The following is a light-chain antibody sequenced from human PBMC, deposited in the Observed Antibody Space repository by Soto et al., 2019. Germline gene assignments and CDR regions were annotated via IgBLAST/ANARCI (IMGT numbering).Light chain of an antibody. CDR1: QSISSY. Sequence: DIQMTQSPSSLSASVGDRVTITCRASQSISSYLNWYQRKPWKAPNLLNYAASSFQSGVPSRFSGSGSGTDFTLTKSSLQPEYFAPYNCQPRYSKTWTCGQATKVEIK. CDR3: QPRYSKTWT. V-gene: IGKV1-39*01. CDR2: AAS. J-gene: IGKJ1*01.